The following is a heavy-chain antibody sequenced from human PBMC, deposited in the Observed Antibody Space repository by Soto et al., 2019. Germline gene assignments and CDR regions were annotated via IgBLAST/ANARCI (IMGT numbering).Heavy chain of an antibody. CDR1: GGSISSYY. V-gene: IGHV4-59*12. CDR3: ARDLINEGLDY. J-gene: IGHJ4*02. D-gene: IGHD1-1*01. CDR2: IYYSGST. Sequence: PSETLSLTCTVSGGSISSYYWSWIRQPPGKGLEWIGYIYYSGSTNYNPSLKSRVTISVDTSKNSLYLQMNSLRAEDTAVYYCARDLINEGLDYWGQGTLVTVSS.